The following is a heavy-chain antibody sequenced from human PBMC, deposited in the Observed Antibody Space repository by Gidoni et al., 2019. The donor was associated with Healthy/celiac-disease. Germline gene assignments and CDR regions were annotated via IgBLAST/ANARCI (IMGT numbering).Heavy chain of an antibody. CDR3: AKVDYDFWSGYPAFDY. Sequence: LESGGGLVQPGGSLRLSCAASGFTFSSYAMSWVRQAPGKGLEWVSAISGSGGSTYYADSVKGRFTISRDNSKNTLYLQMNSLRAEDTAVYYCAKVDYDFWSGYPAFDYWGQGTLVTVSS. V-gene: IGHV3-23*01. J-gene: IGHJ4*02. D-gene: IGHD3-3*01. CDR1: GFTFSSYA. CDR2: ISGSGGST.